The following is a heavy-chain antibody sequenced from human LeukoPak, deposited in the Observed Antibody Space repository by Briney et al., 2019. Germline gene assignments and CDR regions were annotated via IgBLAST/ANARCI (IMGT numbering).Heavy chain of an antibody. Sequence: PGGSLRLSCAVSEFTFSSYVMSWVRQAPGKGLEWVSLISGSGGSKYCADSAKGRFTISRDNSENILFLQMNSLRAADTAVYYCAKGLDYGGNPYYNYYMDVWGKGTTVIVSS. CDR3: AKGLDYGGNPYYNYYMDV. CDR1: EFTFSSYV. CDR2: ISGSGGSK. D-gene: IGHD4-23*01. J-gene: IGHJ6*03. V-gene: IGHV3-23*01.